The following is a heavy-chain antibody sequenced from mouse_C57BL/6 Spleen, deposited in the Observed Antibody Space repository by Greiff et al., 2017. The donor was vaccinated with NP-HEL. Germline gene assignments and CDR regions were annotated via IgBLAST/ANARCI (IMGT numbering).Heavy chain of an antibody. Sequence: EVQVVESGPELVKPGASVKIPCKASGYTFTDYNMDWVKQSHGKSLEWIGDINPNNGGTIYNQKFKGKATLTVDKSSSTAYMELRSLTSEDTAVYYCAREGDYMGAMDYWGQGTSVTVSS. V-gene: IGHV1-18*01. D-gene: IGHD2-12*01. CDR2: INPNNGGT. CDR3: AREGDYMGAMDY. CDR1: GYTFTDYN. J-gene: IGHJ4*01.